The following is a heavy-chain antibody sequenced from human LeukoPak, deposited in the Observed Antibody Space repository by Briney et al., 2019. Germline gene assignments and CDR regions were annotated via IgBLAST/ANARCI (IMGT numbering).Heavy chain of an antibody. D-gene: IGHD6-13*01. J-gene: IGHJ4*02. Sequence: GGSLRLSCAASGLTFSTQAMSWVRQAPGKGLEWVSSISDSSSGIYYADPVKGRFTISRDNSKNTLYLQMNSLRVEDTAVYYCARAPRTAANFDYWGQGTLVTVSS. CDR1: GLTFSTQA. CDR3: ARAPRTAANFDY. V-gene: IGHV3-23*01. CDR2: ISDSSSGI.